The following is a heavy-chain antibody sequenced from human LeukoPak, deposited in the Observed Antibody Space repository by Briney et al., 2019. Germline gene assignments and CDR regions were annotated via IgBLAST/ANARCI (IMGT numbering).Heavy chain of an antibody. J-gene: IGHJ6*02. CDR2: IKQDGSEK. D-gene: IGHD3-22*01. CDR1: GFTFSSYW. CDR3: ARGYYDSSGYYYGWYYYYGMDV. Sequence: GGSLRLSCAASGFTFSSYWMSWVRQAPGKGLEWVANIKQDGSEKYYVDSVKGRFTISRDNAKNSLYLQMNNLRAEDTAVYYCARGYYDSSGYYYGWYYYYGMDVWGQGTTVTVSS. V-gene: IGHV3-7*03.